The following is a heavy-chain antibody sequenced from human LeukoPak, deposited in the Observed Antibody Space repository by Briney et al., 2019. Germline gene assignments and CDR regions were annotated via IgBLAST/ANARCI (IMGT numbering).Heavy chain of an antibody. CDR3: ARDPLLEWLSLGSTDNWFDP. J-gene: IGHJ5*02. Sequence: PEASVKVSCKASGGTFSSYAISWVRQAPGQGLEWMGGIIPIFGTANYAQKFQGRVTITADESTSTAYMELSSLRSEDTAVYYCARDPLLEWLSLGSTDNWFDPWGQGTLVTVSS. D-gene: IGHD3-3*01. CDR2: IIPIFGTA. V-gene: IGHV1-69*13. CDR1: GGTFSSYA.